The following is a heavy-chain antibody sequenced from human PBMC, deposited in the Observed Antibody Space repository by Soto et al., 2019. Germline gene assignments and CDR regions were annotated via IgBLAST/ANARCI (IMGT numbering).Heavy chain of an antibody. D-gene: IGHD4-17*01. J-gene: IGHJ4*02. CDR1: GGSISSSNW. CDR2: IYHSGST. V-gene: IGHV4-4*02. CDR3: ATSYGDYDTFPFDY. Sequence: SETLSLTCAVSGGSISSSNWWSWVRQPPGKGLEWIGEIYHSGSTNYNPSLKSRVTISVDKSKNQFSLKLSSVTAADTAVYYCATSYGDYDTFPFDYWGQGTLVTVSS.